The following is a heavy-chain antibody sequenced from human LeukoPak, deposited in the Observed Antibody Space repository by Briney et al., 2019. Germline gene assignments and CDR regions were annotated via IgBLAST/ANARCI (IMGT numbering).Heavy chain of an antibody. Sequence: GSLXLXCAASGFTFDDYTMHWVRHAPGKGMEWVSLISWDGGSTYYADSVKGRFTISRDNSKNSVYLQMNSLRAEDTDVYYCAKXGRDSSGYYYFDYWGQGTLVTVSS. CDR2: ISWDGGST. V-gene: IGHV3-43*01. CDR3: AKXGRDSSGYYYFDY. CDR1: GFTFDDYT. J-gene: IGHJ4*02. D-gene: IGHD3-22*01.